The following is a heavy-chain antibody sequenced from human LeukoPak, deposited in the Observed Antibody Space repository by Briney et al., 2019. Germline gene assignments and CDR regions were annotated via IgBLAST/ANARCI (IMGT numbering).Heavy chain of an antibody. J-gene: IGHJ5*02. CDR2: FDPEDGET. D-gene: IGHD3-22*01. CDR3: ATAWRGDSSGPGGGVFDP. CDR1: GYTLTELS. V-gene: IGHV1-24*01. Sequence: ASVKVSCKVSGYTLTELSMHWVRQAPGKGLEWMGGFDPEDGETIYAQKFQGRVTMTEDTFTDTAYMELSSLRSEDTAVYYCATAWRGDSSGPGGGVFDPWGQGTLVTVSS.